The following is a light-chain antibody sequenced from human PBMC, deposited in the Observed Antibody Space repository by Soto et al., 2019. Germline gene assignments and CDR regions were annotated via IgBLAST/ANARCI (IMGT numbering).Light chain of an antibody. CDR1: SSDVGSYNL. Sequence: QSALTQPASVSGSPGQSITISCTGTSSDVGSYNLVSWYQQHPGKAPKLMIYDVNKRPSGVPDRFSGSKSGNTASLTISGLQAEDESDYYCCSYAGSYSWVFGGGTKLTVL. J-gene: IGLJ3*02. V-gene: IGLV2-23*02. CDR2: DVN. CDR3: CSYAGSYSWV.